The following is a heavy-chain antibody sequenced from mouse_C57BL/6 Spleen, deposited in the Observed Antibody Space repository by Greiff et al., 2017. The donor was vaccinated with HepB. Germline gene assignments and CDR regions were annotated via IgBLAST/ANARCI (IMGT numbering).Heavy chain of an antibody. Sequence: LVESGAELVRPGASVKLSCKASGYTFTDYYINWVKQRPGQGLEWIARIYPGSGNTYYNEKFKGKATLTAEKSSSTAYMQLSSLTSEDSAVYFCARNYYSNYEAMDYWGQGTSVTVSS. CDR1: GYTFTDYY. J-gene: IGHJ4*01. CDR2: IYPGSGNT. D-gene: IGHD2-5*01. V-gene: IGHV1-76*01. CDR3: ARNYYSNYEAMDY.